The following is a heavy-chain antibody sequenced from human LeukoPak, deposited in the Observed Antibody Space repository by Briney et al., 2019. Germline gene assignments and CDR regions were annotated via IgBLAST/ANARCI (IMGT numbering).Heavy chain of an antibody. CDR1: EFHLSANY. J-gene: IGHJ3*01. CDR2: IDPDGAT. Sequence: GSLKLSCSGSEFHLSANYMTWVRPAPGKALEWVSFIDPDGATSYADSVKGRFTISREDSKNALLLQMNNLRVEDTAMYYCTKGSFDHWGRGTMVTVSS. V-gene: IGHV3-53*01. D-gene: IGHD2-15*01. CDR3: TKGSFDH.